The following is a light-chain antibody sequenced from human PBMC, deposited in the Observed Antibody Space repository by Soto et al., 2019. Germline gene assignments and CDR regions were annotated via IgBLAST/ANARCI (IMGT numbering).Light chain of an antibody. CDR1: QSVSSNY. J-gene: IGKJ1*01. Sequence: EIVLTQSPGTLSLSPGEGATLSCRASQSVSSNYLAWYQQKPGQAPRLLIYGASSRATGIPDRFSGSGSGTDFTLTISRLEPEDFAVYYCQQYGSSMGTFDQGTKVEIK. CDR3: QQYGSSMGT. CDR2: GAS. V-gene: IGKV3-20*01.